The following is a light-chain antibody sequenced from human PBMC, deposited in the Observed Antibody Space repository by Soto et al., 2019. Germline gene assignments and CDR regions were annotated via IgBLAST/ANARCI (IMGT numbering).Light chain of an antibody. V-gene: IGLV2-11*01. CDR1: SSDVGTYNY. CDR2: DVT. Sequence: QSALTQPRSVSGSPGQSVTISCTGTSSDVGTYNYVSWYLQRPGKAPRLMIYDVTKRPSGVPDRFSGSKSGNTATLTISGTQAMDEADYYCQAWDSSTGYVFGTGTKVTVL. CDR3: QAWDSSTGYV. J-gene: IGLJ1*01.